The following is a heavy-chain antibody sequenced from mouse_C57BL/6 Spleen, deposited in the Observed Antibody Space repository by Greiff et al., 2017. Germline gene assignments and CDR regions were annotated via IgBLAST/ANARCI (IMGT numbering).Heavy chain of an antibody. D-gene: IGHD3-1*01. Sequence: VQLQESGPELVKPGASVKISCKASGYAFSSSWMNWVKQRPGKGLEWIGRIYPGDGDTNYNGKFKGKATLTADKSSSTAYMQLSSLTSEDSAVYFCARTDSGSGGFAYWGQGTLVTVSA. CDR3: ARTDSGSGGFAY. V-gene: IGHV1-82*01. CDR2: IYPGDGDT. J-gene: IGHJ3*01. CDR1: GYAFSSSW.